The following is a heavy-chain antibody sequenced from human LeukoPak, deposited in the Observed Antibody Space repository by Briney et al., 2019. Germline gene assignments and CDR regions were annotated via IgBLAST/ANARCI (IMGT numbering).Heavy chain of an antibody. J-gene: IGHJ4*02. CDR3: AKEPGGSGSYWPFDY. CDR2: ISDSGGST. V-gene: IGHV3-23*01. D-gene: IGHD3-10*01. Sequence: GGSLRLSCAASGFTFSSYAMSWVRQAPGKGLEWVSAISDSGGSTYYADSVKGRFTISRDNSKNTLYLQMNSLRAEDTAVYYCAKEPGGSGSYWPFDYWGQGTLVTVSS. CDR1: GFTFSSYA.